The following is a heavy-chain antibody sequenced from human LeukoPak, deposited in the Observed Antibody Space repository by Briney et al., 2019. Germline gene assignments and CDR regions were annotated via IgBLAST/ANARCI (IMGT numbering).Heavy chain of an antibody. CDR2: IKSKTDGETT. CDR3: AKDFYGSGSG. D-gene: IGHD3-10*01. CDR1: GFTFSNAW. J-gene: IGHJ4*02. Sequence: GGSLRLSCAASGFTFSNAWMTWVRQAPGKGLEWVGRIKSKTDGETTDFAAPVKGRFTISREDSKNTLYLQMSSLKTEDTAVYYCAKDFYGSGSGWGQGTLVTVSS. V-gene: IGHV3-15*01.